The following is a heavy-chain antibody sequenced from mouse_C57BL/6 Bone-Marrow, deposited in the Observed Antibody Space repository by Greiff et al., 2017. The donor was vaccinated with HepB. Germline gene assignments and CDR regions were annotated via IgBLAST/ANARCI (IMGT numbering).Heavy chain of an antibody. Sequence: EVQRVESGGGLVKPGGSLKLSCAASGFTFSSYAMSWVRQTPEKRLEWVATISDGGSYTYYPDNVKGRFTISRDNAKNNLYLQMSHLKSEDTAMYYCASPYYSKPYAMDYWGQGTSVTVSS. CDR3: ASPYYSKPYAMDY. V-gene: IGHV5-4*01. D-gene: IGHD2-5*01. CDR2: ISDGGSYT. J-gene: IGHJ4*01. CDR1: GFTFSSYA.